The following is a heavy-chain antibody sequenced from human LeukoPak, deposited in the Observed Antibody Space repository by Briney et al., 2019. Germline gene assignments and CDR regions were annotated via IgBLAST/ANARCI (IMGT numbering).Heavy chain of an antibody. Sequence: GGSLRLSCAASGFTFNSYTMNWVRQAPGKELEWVSSISSSSSYIYYADSVKGRFTTSRDDAKNSLYLQMNSLRAEDTAVYYCARGGSVWIQLWLHYFDYWGQGTLVTVSS. V-gene: IGHV3-21*01. CDR1: GFTFNSYT. D-gene: IGHD5-18*01. J-gene: IGHJ4*02. CDR3: ARGGSVWIQLWLHYFDY. CDR2: ISSSSSYI.